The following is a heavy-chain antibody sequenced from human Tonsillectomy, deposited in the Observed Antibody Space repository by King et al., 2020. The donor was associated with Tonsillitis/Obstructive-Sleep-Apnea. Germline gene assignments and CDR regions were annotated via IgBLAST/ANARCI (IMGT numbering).Heavy chain of an antibody. D-gene: IGHD3-3*01. CDR1: GFTFSSYW. Sequence: VQLVQSGGGLVQPGGSLRLSCAASGFTFSSYWMHWVRQAPGKGLVWVSRINSDGSSTSYADSVKGRFTISRDNAKNTLYLQMNSLRAEDTAVYYCETSPGSSHPLEWLLHYYYYYYMDVWGKGTTVTVSS. J-gene: IGHJ6*03. CDR2: INSDGSST. V-gene: IGHV3-74*01. CDR3: ETSPGSSHPLEWLLHYYYYYYMDV.